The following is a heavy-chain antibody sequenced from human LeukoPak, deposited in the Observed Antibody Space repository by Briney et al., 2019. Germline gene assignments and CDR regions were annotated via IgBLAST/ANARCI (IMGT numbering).Heavy chain of an antibody. J-gene: IGHJ6*04. D-gene: IGHD5-18*01. CDR2: ISSSSSYI. Sequence: KPGGSLRLSCAASGFTFSSYSMNWVRQAPGKGLEWVSSISSSSSYIYYADSVKGRFTISRDNAKNSLYLHMNSLRAEDTAVYYCARDGRGGYSYGYINYYGMDVWGKGTTVTVSS. V-gene: IGHV3-21*01. CDR1: GFTFSSYS. CDR3: ARDGRGGYSYGYINYYGMDV.